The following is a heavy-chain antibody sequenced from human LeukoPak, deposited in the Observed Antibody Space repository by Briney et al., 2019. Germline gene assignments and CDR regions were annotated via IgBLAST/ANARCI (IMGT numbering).Heavy chain of an antibody. V-gene: IGHV4-38-2*01. CDR1: GYSISSGYY. CDR2: IYHSGST. D-gene: IGHD4-11*01. J-gene: IGHJ3*02. Sequence: PSETLSLTCAVSGYSISSGYYWGWIRQPPGKGLEWIGSIYHSGSTYYNPSLKSRVTISVDTSKNQFSLKLSSVTAADTAVYYCARGGASRRAVNGAFDIWGQGTMVTVSS. CDR3: ARGGASRRAVNGAFDI.